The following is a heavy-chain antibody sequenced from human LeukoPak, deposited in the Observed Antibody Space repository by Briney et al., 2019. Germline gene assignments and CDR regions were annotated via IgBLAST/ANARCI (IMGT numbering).Heavy chain of an antibody. Sequence: SETLSLTCAVYGGSFSGYYWSWIRQPPGHGLEWIGEINHSGSTNYNPSLESRVTISVDTSKNQFSLKLSSVTAADTAVYYCARGGLTAIVVVPSYFDYWGQGTLVTVSS. CDR2: INHSGST. J-gene: IGHJ4*02. D-gene: IGHD2-2*01. CDR1: GGSFSGYY. CDR3: ARGGLTAIVVVPSYFDY. V-gene: IGHV4-34*01.